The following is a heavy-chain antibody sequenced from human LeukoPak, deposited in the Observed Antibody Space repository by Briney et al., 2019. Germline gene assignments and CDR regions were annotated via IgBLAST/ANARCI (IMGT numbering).Heavy chain of an antibody. J-gene: IGHJ4*02. CDR1: GFTFNNYA. CDR2: ISGSGGST. Sequence: GGSLRLSCAASGFTFNNYAVSWVRQAPGKGLEWVSVISGSGGSTYYADSVKGRFTISRDNSKNSLYLQMNSLRAEDTAVYYCAKAKQWLAPSDYWGQGTLVTVSS. V-gene: IGHV3-23*01. D-gene: IGHD6-19*01. CDR3: AKAKQWLAPSDY.